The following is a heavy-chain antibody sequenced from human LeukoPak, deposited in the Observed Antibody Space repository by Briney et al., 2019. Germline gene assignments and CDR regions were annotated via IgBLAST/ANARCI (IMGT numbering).Heavy chain of an antibody. CDR3: ARQDSGYDPFDI. CDR1: GYSISSGYY. J-gene: IGHJ3*02. D-gene: IGHD5-12*01. Sequence: SETLSLTCAVSGYSISSGYYWGWSRPPPGKGLEWIGIIYHSGSTFYNPSLKSRVTISVDTSKNQFSVKLSSVTAADTAVYYCARQDSGYDPFDIWGQGTMVTVSS. V-gene: IGHV4-38-2*01. CDR2: IYHSGST.